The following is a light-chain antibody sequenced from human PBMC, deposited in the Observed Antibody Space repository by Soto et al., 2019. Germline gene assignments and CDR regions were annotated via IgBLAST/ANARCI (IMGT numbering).Light chain of an antibody. J-gene: IGLJ1*01. CDR2: DDS. V-gene: IGLV3-21*02. CDR3: QVWDSSSDHPYV. Sequence: SYELTQPPSVSVAPGQTARITCGGNNIGSKSVHWYQRKPGQAPVLVVYDDSDRPSGIPERFSGSNSGNTATLTISRVEAGDEADYYCQVWDSSSDHPYVFGTGTKV. CDR1: NIGSKS.